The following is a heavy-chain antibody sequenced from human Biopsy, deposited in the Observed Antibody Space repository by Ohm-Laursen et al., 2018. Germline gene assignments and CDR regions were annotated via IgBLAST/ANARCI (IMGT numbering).Heavy chain of an antibody. CDR3: SAGTGRSDFDY. CDR2: IKSKTDGETT. Sequence: SLRLSCAASGFTFSDAWMNWVRQAPGKGLEWVGRIKSKTDGETTDYAAPVKGRFTVSRDDSENTLYLQMSSLKTEDTAVYYCSAGTGRSDFDYWGQGILVTVSS. CDR1: GFTFSDAW. J-gene: IGHJ4*02. V-gene: IGHV3-15*01.